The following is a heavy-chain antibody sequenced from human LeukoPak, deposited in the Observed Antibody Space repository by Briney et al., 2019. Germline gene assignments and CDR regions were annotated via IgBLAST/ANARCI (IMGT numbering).Heavy chain of an antibody. CDR2: IYYSEST. Sequence: PSETLSLTCTVSGGSISSSSYYWGWIRQPPGKGLEWIGSIYYSESTYYNPSLKSRVTISVDTSKNQFSLKLSSVAAADTAVYYCARHETTVATWDFDYWGQGTLVTVSS. V-gene: IGHV4-39*01. D-gene: IGHD4-23*01. CDR3: ARHETTVATWDFDY. CDR1: GGSISSSSYY. J-gene: IGHJ4*02.